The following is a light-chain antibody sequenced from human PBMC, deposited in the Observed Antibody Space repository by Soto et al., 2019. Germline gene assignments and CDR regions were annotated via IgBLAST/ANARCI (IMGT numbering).Light chain of an antibody. V-gene: IGKV3-11*01. CDR2: DAS. Sequence: EIVLTQSPATLSLSPRERATLSCRVSQSVSSFLAWYQQKPGQAPRLLIYDASNRATGIPARFSGSGSGTDFTLTISSLEPEDFAVYYCQRRSYWPHTFGGATKVEIK. CDR1: QSVSSF. J-gene: IGKJ4*01. CDR3: QRRSYWPHT.